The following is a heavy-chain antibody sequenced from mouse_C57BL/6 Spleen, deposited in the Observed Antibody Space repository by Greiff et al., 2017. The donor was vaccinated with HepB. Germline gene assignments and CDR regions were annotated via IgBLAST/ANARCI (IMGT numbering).Heavy chain of an antibody. V-gene: IGHV7-1*01. CDR3: ARDDYDGKRYFDV. Sequence: EVKVVESGGGLVQSGRSLRLSCATSGFTFSDFYMEWVRQAPGKGLEWIAASRNKASDYTTEYSASVKGRFIVSRDTSQSILYLQMNALRAEDTAIYYCARDDYDGKRYFDVWGTGTTVTVSS. J-gene: IGHJ1*03. CDR1: GFTFSDFY. D-gene: IGHD1-1*01. CDR2: SRNKASDYTT.